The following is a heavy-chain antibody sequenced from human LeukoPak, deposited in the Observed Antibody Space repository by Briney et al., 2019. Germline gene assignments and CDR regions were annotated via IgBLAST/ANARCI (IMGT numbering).Heavy chain of an antibody. V-gene: IGHV3-30*18. D-gene: IGHD5-18*01. CDR1: GSTFSSYG. Sequence: TGGSLRLSCAASGSTFSSYGMHWVRQGPGKGLEWVAVISDDGTNKYYTDSVKGRFTISRDSSKNTLSLQMNSLRVEDTAVYYCAKDNKRYSYDYWGQGTLVTVSS. J-gene: IGHJ4*02. CDR3: AKDNKRYSYDY. CDR2: ISDDGTNK.